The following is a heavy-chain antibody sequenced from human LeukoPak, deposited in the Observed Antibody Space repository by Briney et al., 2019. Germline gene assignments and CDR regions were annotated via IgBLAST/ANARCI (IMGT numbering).Heavy chain of an antibody. V-gene: IGHV4-30-4*01. J-gene: IGHJ5*02. CDR3: ARGLRGIMIRGAITDLNWFDA. Sequence: SETLPRTCTVSGGSISSGDYYWTWVRQPPGKGLEWIGYIYNSGSTHYNSSLKSRLTISVDTSKNQFSLKLSSVTAADTAVYYCARGLRGIMIRGAITDLNWFDAWGQGTLVIVSS. CDR1: GGSISSGDYY. D-gene: IGHD3-10*01. CDR2: IYNSGST.